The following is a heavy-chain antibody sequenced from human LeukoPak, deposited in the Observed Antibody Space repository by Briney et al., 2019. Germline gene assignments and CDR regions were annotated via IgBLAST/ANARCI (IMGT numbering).Heavy chain of an antibody. CDR1: GGSISSYY. Sequence: SETLSLTCTVSGGSISSYYWSWIRRPPGKGLEWIGYIYYSGSTNYNPSLKSRVTISVDTSKNQFSLKLSSVTAADTAVYYCARHRRHIVVVTAEGWFDPWGQGTLVTVSS. D-gene: IGHD2-21*02. V-gene: IGHV4-59*08. CDR3: ARHRRHIVVVTAEGWFDP. CDR2: IYYSGST. J-gene: IGHJ5*02.